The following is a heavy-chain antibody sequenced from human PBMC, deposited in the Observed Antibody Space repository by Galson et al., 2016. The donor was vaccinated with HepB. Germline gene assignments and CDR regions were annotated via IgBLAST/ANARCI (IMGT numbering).Heavy chain of an antibody. Sequence: SVKVSCKASGGTLNNYAFSWVRQAPGQGLEWMGGIMTLLRESTSAQKFQNRLTITADEPTNTVNMELTSLRSDDTAVYYCAGDSNGLYYFDFWGQGTLVTVSS. D-gene: IGHD6-19*01. CDR3: AGDSNGLYYFDF. CDR2: IMTLLRES. V-gene: IGHV1-69*13. J-gene: IGHJ4*02. CDR1: GGTLNNYA.